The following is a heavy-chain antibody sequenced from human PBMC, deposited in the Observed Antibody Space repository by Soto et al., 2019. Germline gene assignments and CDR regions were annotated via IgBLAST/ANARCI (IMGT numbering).Heavy chain of an antibody. Sequence: QVQLQKSGPGLVKPSGTLSLTCAVSGGSISSSNWWSWVRQPPGKGLEWIGEIYHSGSTNYNPSLKSRVTISVDKSKNQFSLKLSSVTAADTPVYYCARDYDFWSGYYSPHGMDVWGQGTTVTVSS. V-gene: IGHV4-4*02. CDR1: GGSISSSNW. J-gene: IGHJ6*02. CDR3: ARDYDFWSGYYSPHGMDV. CDR2: IYHSGST. D-gene: IGHD3-3*01.